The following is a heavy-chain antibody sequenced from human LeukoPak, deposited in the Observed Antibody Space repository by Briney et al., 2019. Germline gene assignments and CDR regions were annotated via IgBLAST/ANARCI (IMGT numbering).Heavy chain of an antibody. CDR1: GTPISGDH. V-gene: IGHV4-59*08. CDR3: ARHPFCSPFDF. J-gene: IGHJ4*02. Sequence: SETLSLTCTVSGTPISGDHWSWIRQPPGKGLVWIGYVYFTGHTTYNPSLKSRVTISMDTSKNQISLTATSVTAADTAIYYCARHPFCSPFDFWGQGTLVAVSS. CDR2: VYFTGHT. D-gene: IGHD3-10*02.